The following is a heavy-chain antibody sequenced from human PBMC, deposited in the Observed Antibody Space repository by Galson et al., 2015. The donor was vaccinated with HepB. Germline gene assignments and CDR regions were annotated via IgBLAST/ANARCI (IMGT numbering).Heavy chain of an antibody. CDR1: GYTLTELS. Sequence: CKVSGYTLTELSMHWVRQAPGKGLEWMGGFDPEDGETIYAQKFQGRVTMTEDTSTDTAYMELSSLRSEDTAVYYCATVSVRDDVLRFLEWTGSDAFDIWGQGTMVTVSS. D-gene: IGHD3-3*01. CDR2: FDPEDGET. J-gene: IGHJ3*02. CDR3: ATVSVRDDVLRFLEWTGSDAFDI. V-gene: IGHV1-24*01.